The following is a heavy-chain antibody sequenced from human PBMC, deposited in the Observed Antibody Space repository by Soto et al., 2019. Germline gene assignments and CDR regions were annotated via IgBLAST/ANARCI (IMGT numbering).Heavy chain of an antibody. CDR2: ISYNGAT. Sequence: QVQLQESGPGLVKPSETLSLTCTVSGDSIRSYYWTWIRQPPGKGLEWIGYISYNGATNYNPSLGSLVTTAVDTTKYQVSLMSRSVTAADTATYFSARVVLGYYGPSSLDYWCQGTRVSVSS. D-gene: IGHD1-26*01. CDR1: GDSIRSYY. V-gene: IGHV4-59*01. J-gene: IGHJ4*02. CDR3: ARVVLGYYGPSSLDY.